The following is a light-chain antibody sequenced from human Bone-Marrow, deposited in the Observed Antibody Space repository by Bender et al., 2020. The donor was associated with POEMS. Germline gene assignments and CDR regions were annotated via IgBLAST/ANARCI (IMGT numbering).Light chain of an antibody. V-gene: IGLV1-47*02. CDR2: TNS. J-gene: IGLJ3*02. CDR1: SSNIGRNY. Sequence: QSVLTQPPSASATPGQRFTISCSGGSSNIGRNYVYWHQQVPGTAPKLLIHTNSQRPSGVPDRFADSKAGTSSSLAISGLRPEDDADYYYASWDDSLSGWVFGGGTKLTVL. CDR3: ASWDDSLSGWV.